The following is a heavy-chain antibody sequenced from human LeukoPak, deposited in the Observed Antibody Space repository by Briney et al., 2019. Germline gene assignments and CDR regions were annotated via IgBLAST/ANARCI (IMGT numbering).Heavy chain of an antibody. Sequence: SETLSLTCTVSGGSISSGSYYWSWIRQPAGKGLEWIGRIYTSGTNYNPSLKSRVTISVDTSKNHFSLKLTSVTAADTAVYYCARAGNYYDSSGYYYALFDYWGQGTLVTVSS. D-gene: IGHD3-22*01. CDR3: ARAGNYYDSSGYYYALFDY. J-gene: IGHJ4*02. V-gene: IGHV4-61*02. CDR1: GGSISSGSYY. CDR2: IYTSGT.